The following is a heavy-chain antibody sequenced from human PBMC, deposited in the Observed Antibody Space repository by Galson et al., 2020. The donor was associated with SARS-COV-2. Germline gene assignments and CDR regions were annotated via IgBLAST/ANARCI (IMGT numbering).Heavy chain of an antibody. CDR3: ARTYYYDSSGYYLRPYYYYYGMDV. Sequence: GESLKISCAASGFTFSSYAMHWVRQAPGKGLEWVAVISYDGSNKYYADSVKGRFTISRDNSKNTLYLQMNSLRAEDTAVYYCARTYYYDSSGYYLRPYYYYYGMDVWGQGTTVTVSS. CDR2: ISYDGSNK. J-gene: IGHJ6*02. CDR1: GFTFSSYA. D-gene: IGHD3-22*01. V-gene: IGHV3-30-3*01.